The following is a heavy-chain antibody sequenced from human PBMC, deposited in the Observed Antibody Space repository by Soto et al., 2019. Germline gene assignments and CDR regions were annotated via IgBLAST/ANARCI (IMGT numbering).Heavy chain of an antibody. CDR2: IVVGSGNT. V-gene: IGHV1-58*01. CDR1: GFTFTSSA. J-gene: IGHJ6*02. Sequence: SVKVSCKASGFTFTSSAVQWVRQARGQRLEWIGWIVVGSGNTNYAQKFRERVTITRDMSTSTAYMELSSLRSEDTAVYYCAADTDTVAGYYYYGMDVWGQGTTVTVSS. D-gene: IGHD6-19*01. CDR3: AADTDTVAGYYYYGMDV.